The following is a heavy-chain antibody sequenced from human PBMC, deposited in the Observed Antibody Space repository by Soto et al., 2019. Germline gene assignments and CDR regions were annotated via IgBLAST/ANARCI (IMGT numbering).Heavy chain of an antibody. CDR3: ARGTVEAAYYYYGMDV. CDR2: INAYNGNT. CDR1: GYTFTSYA. D-gene: IGHD1-1*01. V-gene: IGHV1-3*01. Sequence: ASVKVSCKASGYTFTSYAMHWVRQALGQRLEWMGWINAYNGNTKYAQKLQGRVTMTTDTSTSTAYMELRSLRSDDTAVYYCARGTVEAAYYYYGMDVWGQGTTVTVSS. J-gene: IGHJ6*02.